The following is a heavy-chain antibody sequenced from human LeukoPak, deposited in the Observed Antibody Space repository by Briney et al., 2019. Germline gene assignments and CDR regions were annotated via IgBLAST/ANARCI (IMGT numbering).Heavy chain of an antibody. Sequence: GGSLRLSCAASGFTFTNAWMSWVRQAPGKGLEWVANIKQDGSEKYYVDSVKGRFTISRDNAKNSLYLQMNSLRAEDTGVYYCAREHPYYYDSSGTALMAEIKYYFDYWGQGTLVTVSS. CDR1: GFTFTNAW. CDR3: AREHPYYYDSSGTALMAEIKYYFDY. D-gene: IGHD3-22*01. J-gene: IGHJ4*02. V-gene: IGHV3-7*01. CDR2: IKQDGSEK.